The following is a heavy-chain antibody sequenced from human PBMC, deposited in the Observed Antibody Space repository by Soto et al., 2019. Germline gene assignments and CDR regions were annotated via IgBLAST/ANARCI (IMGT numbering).Heavy chain of an antibody. V-gene: IGHV4-39*01. J-gene: IGHJ1*01. D-gene: IGHD3-9*01. CDR1: GGSISSNSYY. Sequence: SETLSLTCTVSGGSISSNSYYWGWIRQPPGKGLEWIGSIYYSGSTYYNPSLKSRVTISVDTSKNQFSLKLSSVTAADTAVYYCASHPQTYYDILTGYYGASYFQHWGQGTLVT. CDR3: ASHPQTYYDILTGYYGASYFQH. CDR2: IYYSGST.